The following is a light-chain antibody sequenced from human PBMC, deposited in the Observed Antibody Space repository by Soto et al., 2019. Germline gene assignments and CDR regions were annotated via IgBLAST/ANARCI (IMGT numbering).Light chain of an antibody. Sequence: QTVVTQEPSFSVSPGGTVTLTCGLSSGSVSTSYYPSWYQQTPGQAPRTLIYSTNTRSSGVPDRFSGSILGNKAALTITGXXXXXXSDYYCVLYMGSGISVFGGGTKLTVL. CDR3: VLYMGSGISV. CDR1: SGSVSTSYY. J-gene: IGLJ2*01. V-gene: IGLV8-61*01. CDR2: STN.